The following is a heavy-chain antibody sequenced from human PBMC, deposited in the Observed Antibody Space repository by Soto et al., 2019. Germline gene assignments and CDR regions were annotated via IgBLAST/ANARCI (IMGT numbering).Heavy chain of an antibody. Sequence: EVRLVESGGGLVQPGGSLRLSCAASGFTFSSYGINWVRQAPGRGLEWISFISYSCATIHYADSVRGRFTISRDNANNSLYLEMSSLRDEDTAVYFCARDSSKYTYGSFYFDYWGQGTLVTVSS. CDR1: GFTFSSYG. CDR2: ISYSCATI. D-gene: IGHD5-18*01. J-gene: IGHJ4*02. CDR3: ARDSSKYTYGSFYFDY. V-gene: IGHV3-48*02.